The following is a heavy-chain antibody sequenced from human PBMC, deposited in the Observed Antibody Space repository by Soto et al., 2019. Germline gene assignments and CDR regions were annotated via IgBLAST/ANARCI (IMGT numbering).Heavy chain of an antibody. Sequence: PSETLSLTCTVSGGSISSGSYYWGWIRQPPGKGLEWIGSIYYSGSTYYNPSLKSRVTMSVDTSKNQFSLSLSSVTAAGTAVYYCARQKYYDVLSGYSKNWFDPWGQGTLVTVSS. CDR2: IYYSGST. CDR1: GGSISSGSYY. J-gene: IGHJ5*02. CDR3: ARQKYYDVLSGYSKNWFDP. D-gene: IGHD3-3*01. V-gene: IGHV4-39*01.